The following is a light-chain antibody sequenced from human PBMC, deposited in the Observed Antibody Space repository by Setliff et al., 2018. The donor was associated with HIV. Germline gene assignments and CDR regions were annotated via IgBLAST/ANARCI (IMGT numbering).Light chain of an antibody. J-gene: IGLJ1*01. CDR3: SSFRTSRKFV. Sequence: QSALTQPASVSGSPVQSITISCTGTSSDVGLYNFVSWYQQHPGKVPKLIIYDVTNRPSGISHRFSGAKSGNTASLTISGLQADDEADYYCSSFRTSRKFVFGTGTKVTVL. CDR1: SSDVGLYNF. CDR2: DVT. V-gene: IGLV2-14*01.